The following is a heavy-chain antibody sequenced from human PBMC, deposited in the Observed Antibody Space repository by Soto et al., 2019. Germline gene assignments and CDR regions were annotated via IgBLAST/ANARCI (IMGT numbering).Heavy chain of an antibody. D-gene: IGHD3-3*01. Sequence: QVPLVESGGGVVQPGRSLRLSCAASGFTFSSYAMHWVRQAPGKGLEWVAVISYDGSNKYYADSVKGRFTISRDNSKNTLYLQMNSLRAEDTAVYYCARDRITIFDGYYYGMDVWGQGTTVTVSS. J-gene: IGHJ6*02. CDR2: ISYDGSNK. V-gene: IGHV3-30-3*01. CDR1: GFTFSSYA. CDR3: ARDRITIFDGYYYGMDV.